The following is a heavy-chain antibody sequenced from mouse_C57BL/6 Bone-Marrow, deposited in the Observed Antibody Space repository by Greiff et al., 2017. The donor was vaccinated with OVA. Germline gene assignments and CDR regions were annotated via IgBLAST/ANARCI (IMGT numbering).Heavy chain of an antibody. CDR1: GYTFTSYW. J-gene: IGHJ4*01. CDR3: ARRLITTVSMDY. Sequence: QVQLQQPGAELVMPGASVKLSCKASGYTFTSYWMHWVKQRPGQGLEWIGEIDPSDSYTNYNQKFKGKSTLTVDKSSSTAYMQRSSLTSEDSAVYYCARRLITTVSMDYWGQVTSVTVSS. V-gene: IGHV1-69*01. CDR2: IDPSDSYT. D-gene: IGHD1-1*01.